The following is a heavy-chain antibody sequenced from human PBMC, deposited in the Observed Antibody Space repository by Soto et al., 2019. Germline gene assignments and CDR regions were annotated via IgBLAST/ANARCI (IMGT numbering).Heavy chain of an antibody. CDR3: ARDRYSSGWYYFDY. J-gene: IGHJ4*02. D-gene: IGHD6-19*01. CDR1: GFTFSSYG. CDR2: IWYDGSNK. V-gene: IGHV3-33*01. Sequence: PGGSLRLSCAASGFTFSSYGMHRVRQAPGKGLEWVAVIWYDGSNKYYADSVKGRFTISRDNSKNTLYLQMNSLRAEDTAVYYCARDRYSSGWYYFDYWGQGTLVTVSS.